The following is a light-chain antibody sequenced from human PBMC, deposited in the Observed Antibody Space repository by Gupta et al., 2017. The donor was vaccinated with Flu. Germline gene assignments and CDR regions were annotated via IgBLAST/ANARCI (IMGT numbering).Light chain of an antibody. V-gene: IGKV3-20*01. CDR1: QTVTSTF. Sequence: VLTQSPGTLSLSPGERATLSCRSSQTVTSTFLGWYQQKRGQAPRLLIYAASSRANGIPDRFSGSGSGTEFTLTISRLEPEDFAMYYCQQDCNSPQTFGQGTKVEIK. CDR3: QQDCNSPQT. J-gene: IGKJ1*01. CDR2: AAS.